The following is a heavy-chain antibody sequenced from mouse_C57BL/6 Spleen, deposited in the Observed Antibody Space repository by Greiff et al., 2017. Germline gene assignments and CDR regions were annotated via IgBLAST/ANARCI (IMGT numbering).Heavy chain of an antibody. CDR1: GYTFTDYA. V-gene: IGHV1-67*01. CDR2: ISTYYGDA. J-gene: IGHJ2*01. CDR3: ARTDYFDY. Sequence: VQGVESGPELVRPGVSVKISCKGSGYTFTDYAMHWVKQSHAKSLEWIGVISTYYGDASYNQKFKDKATMTVEKSSSTAYMELARLTSEYSAVYYCARTDYFDYWGQGTTLTVSS.